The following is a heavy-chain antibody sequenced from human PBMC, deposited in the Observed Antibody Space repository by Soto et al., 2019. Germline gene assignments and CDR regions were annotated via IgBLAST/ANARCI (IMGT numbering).Heavy chain of an antibody. CDR3: AHSDTGYGSKWVSFDY. J-gene: IGHJ4*02. Sequence: SGPTLVNPTQTLTLTGTFSGFSVTSSGVGVGWIRQPPGKGLEWLALIYWDDDKRYSPSLKSRLTVTKDTSKNQVVLTMTNMDPVDTASYYCAHSDTGYGSKWVSFDYRGQGTLVTVSS. CDR2: IYWDDDK. D-gene: IGHD6-13*01. CDR1: GFSVTSSGVG. V-gene: IGHV2-5*02.